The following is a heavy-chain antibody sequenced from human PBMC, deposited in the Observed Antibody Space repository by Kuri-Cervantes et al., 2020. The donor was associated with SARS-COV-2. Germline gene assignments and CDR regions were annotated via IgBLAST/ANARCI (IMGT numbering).Heavy chain of an antibody. CDR3: ARETGPTPGFHGWFDP. D-gene: IGHD3-10*01. V-gene: IGHV1-2*02. CDR1: GYTFTGYY. CDR2: INPNSGGA. J-gene: IGHJ5*02. Sequence: SVKVSCKASGYTFTGYYMHWVRQAPGQGLEWMGWINPNSGGANYAQKFQGRVTMTRDTSISTAYMELSRLRSDDTAVYYCARETGPTPGFHGWFDPWGQGTLVTVSS.